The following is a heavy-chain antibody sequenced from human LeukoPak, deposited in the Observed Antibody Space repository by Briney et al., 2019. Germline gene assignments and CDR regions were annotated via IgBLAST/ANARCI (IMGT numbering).Heavy chain of an antibody. Sequence: GSLRLSCAASGFTFSNYAMSWVRQAPGKGLEWVSGISGSGGSTYYADSVKGHFTISRDNSKNTLYLQMDSLRAEDTAVYYCARSPCSTTPCYHDYWGQGTLVSVSS. CDR2: ISGSGGST. D-gene: IGHD2-2*01. J-gene: IGHJ4*02. V-gene: IGHV3-23*01. CDR3: ARSPCSTTPCYHDY. CDR1: GFTFSNYA.